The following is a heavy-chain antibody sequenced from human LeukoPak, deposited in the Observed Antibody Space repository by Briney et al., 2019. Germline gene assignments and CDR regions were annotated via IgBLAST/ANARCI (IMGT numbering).Heavy chain of an antibody. CDR1: GFTFSDYY. J-gene: IGHJ4*02. CDR2: ISSGSTI. D-gene: IGHD2-8*01. V-gene: IGHV3-11*04. Sequence: GGSLRLSCAASGFTFSDYYMSWIRQAPGKGLEWVSYISSGSTIYYADSVKGRFTISRDNAKNSLYLQMNSLRAEDTAVYYCARVSPYCTNGVCYDYWGQGTLVTVSS. CDR3: ARVSPYCTNGVCYDY.